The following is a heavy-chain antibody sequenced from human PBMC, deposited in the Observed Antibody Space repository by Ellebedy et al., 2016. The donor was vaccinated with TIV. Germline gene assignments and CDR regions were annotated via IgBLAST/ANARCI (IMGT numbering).Heavy chain of an antibody. D-gene: IGHD4-17*01. CDR3: ATLGVYGDYWVDY. V-gene: IGHV4-59*08. Sequence: SETLSLTCTVSGGSISSYYWSWIRQPPGKGLEWLGFMHYSASITYNPSLKSRVTISVDMSKNQLSLRLSSLTAADTAVYYCATLGVYGDYWVDYWGQGTLVTVSA. CDR1: GGSISSYY. CDR2: MHYSASI. J-gene: IGHJ4*02.